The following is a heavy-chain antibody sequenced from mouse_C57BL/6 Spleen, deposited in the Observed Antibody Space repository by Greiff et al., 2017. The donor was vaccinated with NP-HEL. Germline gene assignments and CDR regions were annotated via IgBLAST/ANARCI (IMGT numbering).Heavy chain of an antibody. V-gene: IGHV1-82*01. Sequence: QVQLQQSGPELVKPGASVKISCKASGYAFSSSWMNWVKQRPGKGLEWIGRIYPGDGDTNYNGKFKGKATLTADTSSSTAYMQLSILTSEDSAVYFCARANYGSSWGYWGQGTTLTVSS. D-gene: IGHD1-1*01. CDR1: GYAFSSSW. J-gene: IGHJ2*01. CDR2: IYPGDGDT. CDR3: ARANYGSSWGY.